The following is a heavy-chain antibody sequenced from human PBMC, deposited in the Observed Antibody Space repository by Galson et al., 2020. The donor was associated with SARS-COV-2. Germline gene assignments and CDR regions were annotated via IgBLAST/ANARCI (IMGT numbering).Heavy chain of an antibody. Sequence: GGSLRLSCAASGFTFSNYAMHWVRQAPGKGLEWVAVISYDESNKYYADSVKGRFTISRDNSKNTLYLQMNSLRAEDTVVYFCARARGGSYYYGMDVWGQWTTVTVSS. CDR2: ISYDESNK. CDR3: ARARGGSYYYGMDV. J-gene: IGHJ6*02. D-gene: IGHD3-10*01. V-gene: IGHV3-30-3*01. CDR1: GFTFSNYA.